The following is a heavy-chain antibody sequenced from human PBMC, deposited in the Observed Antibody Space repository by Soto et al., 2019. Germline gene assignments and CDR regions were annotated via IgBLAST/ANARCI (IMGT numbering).Heavy chain of an antibody. CDR2: ISGSGGST. D-gene: IGHD2-21*02. J-gene: IGHJ4*02. CDR3: AKDRGVVTALFDY. CDR1: GFTVSSYA. V-gene: IGHV3-23*01. Sequence: GGSLRLSCAASGFTVSSYAMSWVRQAPGKGLEWVSAISGSGGSTYYADSVKGRFTISRDNSKNTLYLQMNSLRAEDTAVYYCAKDRGVVTALFDYWGQGTLVTVSS.